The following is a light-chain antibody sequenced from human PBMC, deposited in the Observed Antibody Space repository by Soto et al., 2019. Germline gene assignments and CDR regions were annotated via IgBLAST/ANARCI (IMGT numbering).Light chain of an antibody. CDR2: ATS. J-gene: IGKJ4*01. V-gene: IGKV3-15*01. CDR3: QHYNNWPLT. Sequence: EMVLTRSPGTLCLSQGERATLSCRASQSVSSNLAWYQQKPGQAPRLLIYATSTRATGIPARFSGSGSGTEFTLTISSLQSEDFAVYYCQHYNNWPLTFGGGTKVDI. CDR1: QSVSSN.